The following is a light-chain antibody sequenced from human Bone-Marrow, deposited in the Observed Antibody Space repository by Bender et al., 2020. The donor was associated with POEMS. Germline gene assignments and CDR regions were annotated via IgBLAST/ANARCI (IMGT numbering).Light chain of an antibody. J-gene: IGLJ2*01. V-gene: IGLV2-23*02. CDR1: SSDVGTYDS. CDR3: CSYAGSRTLV. CDR2: EVT. Sequence: QSALTQPASVSGSLGQSVTISCTGTSSDVGTYDSVSWYQHHPGEAPKLLIYEVTKRPSGVPDRFSGYKSGYTASLTISGLQAEDEADYYCCSYAGSRTLVFGGGTKLTVL.